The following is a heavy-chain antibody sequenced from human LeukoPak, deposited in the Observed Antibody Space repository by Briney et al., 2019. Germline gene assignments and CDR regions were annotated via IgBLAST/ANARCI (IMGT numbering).Heavy chain of an antibody. J-gene: IGHJ3*02. CDR1: GYTLTELS. V-gene: IGHV1-46*01. CDR3: ARDYYDSSGYYPGAFDI. CDR2: INPSGGST. D-gene: IGHD3-22*01. Sequence: GASVKVSCKVSGYTLTELSMHWVRQAPGKGLEWMGIINPSGGSTSYAQKFQGRVTMTRDMSTSTVYMELSSLRSEDTAVYYCARDYYDSSGYYPGAFDIWGQGTMVTVSS.